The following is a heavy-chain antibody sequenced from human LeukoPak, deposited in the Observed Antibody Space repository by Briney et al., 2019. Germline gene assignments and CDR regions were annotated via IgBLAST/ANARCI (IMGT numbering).Heavy chain of an antibody. Sequence: ASVKVSCKASGYTFINYDISWVRQATGQGLAWMGWMNPNSGNSGYAQKFQGRVTMTRSTSTSTAYMELSGLTSEDTGVYYCAKEGTGGYGGLWGEGTLVSVS. V-gene: IGHV1-8*01. J-gene: IGHJ4*02. CDR2: MNPNSGNS. CDR3: AKEGTGGYGGL. CDR1: GYTFINYD. D-gene: IGHD4-23*01.